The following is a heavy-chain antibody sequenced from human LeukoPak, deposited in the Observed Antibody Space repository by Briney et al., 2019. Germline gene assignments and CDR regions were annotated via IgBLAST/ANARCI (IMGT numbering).Heavy chain of an antibody. J-gene: IGHJ4*02. CDR1: GFTFSSYW. V-gene: IGHV3-7*01. CDR2: IKQDGSEK. CDR3: AQYYYGSGSYFDY. D-gene: IGHD3-10*01. Sequence: GGSLRLSCAASGFTFSSYWMSWVRQAPGKGLEWVANIKQDGSEKYYVDSVKGRFTISKDNAKNSLYLQMNSLRAEDTAVYDCAQYYYGSGSYFDYWGQGTLVTVSS.